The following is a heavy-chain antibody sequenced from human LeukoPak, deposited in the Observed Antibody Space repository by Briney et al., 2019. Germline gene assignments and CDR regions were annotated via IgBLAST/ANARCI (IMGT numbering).Heavy chain of an antibody. CDR3: ARSEPMTTVYSDY. J-gene: IGHJ4*02. CDR1: GFTFSDYY. V-gene: IGHV3-11*04. Sequence: GGSLRLSCAASGFTFSDYYMGWIRHAPGKGLEWVSYISSSGSTIYYADSVKGRITISRENAKNSLYLQMNSLRGEDTAVYYCARSEPMTTVYSDYWGQGTLVTVSS. CDR2: ISSSGSTI. D-gene: IGHD4-17*01.